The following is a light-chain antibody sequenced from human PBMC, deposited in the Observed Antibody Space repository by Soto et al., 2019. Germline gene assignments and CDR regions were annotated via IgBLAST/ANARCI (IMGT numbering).Light chain of an antibody. Sequence: EIVMTQSPGTLSVSPGERATLSCRASQSVSSNLAWYQQKPGQAPRLLIYGASTRATGIPARFSGSGSGTEFTLTISSLQSEDFAVYYCQQYNNWPPWTFGQETKVDIK. CDR3: QQYNNWPPWT. CDR1: QSVSSN. CDR2: GAS. V-gene: IGKV3-15*01. J-gene: IGKJ1*01.